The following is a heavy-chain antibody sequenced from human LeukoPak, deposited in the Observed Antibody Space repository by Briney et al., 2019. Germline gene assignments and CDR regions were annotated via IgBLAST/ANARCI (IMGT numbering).Heavy chain of an antibody. CDR2: IASDGSST. Sequence: GGSLRLSCAASGFTFSSYWMNWVRQAPGKGLVWVSRIASDGSSTTYADSVKGRFTISRDNAKNSLYLQMNSLRAKDTAIYYCTRVGYIDEGIDYWGQGTLVTVSS. CDR3: TRVGYIDEGIDY. V-gene: IGHV3-74*01. D-gene: IGHD5-24*01. J-gene: IGHJ4*02. CDR1: GFTFSSYW.